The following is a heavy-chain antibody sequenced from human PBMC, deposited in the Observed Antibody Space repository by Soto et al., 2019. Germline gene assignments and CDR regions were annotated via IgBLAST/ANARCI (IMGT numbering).Heavy chain of an antibody. Sequence: PSETLSLTCTVSGGSTSSYYWSWIRQPPGKGLEWIGYIYYSGSTNYNPSLKSRVTISLDTSKNQFSLKLSSVTAADTAVYYCARDKHSSGFYALDYWGQGTLVSLL. CDR1: GGSTSSYY. CDR2: IYYSGST. D-gene: IGHD3-22*01. CDR3: ARDKHSSGFYALDY. J-gene: IGHJ4*02. V-gene: IGHV4-59*01.